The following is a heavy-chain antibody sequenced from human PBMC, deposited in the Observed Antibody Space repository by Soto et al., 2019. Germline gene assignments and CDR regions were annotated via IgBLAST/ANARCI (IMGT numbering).Heavy chain of an antibody. D-gene: IGHD1-1*01. Sequence: EVQLLESGGGLEQPGGSLRLSCAASGFTFSRYAMTWVRQAPGKGLEWVSTISGSAGSTYYADSVKGRFTISRDNSKNTRSLQMSSLRAEDTAVYFCARGGDGYNPIFDYWGQGTLVTGSS. CDR1: GFTFSRYA. CDR3: ARGGDGYNPIFDY. J-gene: IGHJ4*02. V-gene: IGHV3-23*01. CDR2: ISGSAGST.